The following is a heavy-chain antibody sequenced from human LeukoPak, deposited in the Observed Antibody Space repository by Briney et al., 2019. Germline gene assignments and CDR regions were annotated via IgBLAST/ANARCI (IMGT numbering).Heavy chain of an antibody. J-gene: IGHJ1*01. V-gene: IGHV3-23*01. D-gene: IGHD2-2*01. CDR2: ISGSGGST. CDR3: ATYSSSNGREFQY. Sequence: GGSLRLSCAASGFTFSSYAMSWVRQAPGKGLEWVSAISGSGGSTYYVDSVKGRFTISRDNAKNSLYLQMNSLRAGDTAVYYCATYSSSNGREFQYWGQGTLVTVSS. CDR1: GFTFSSYA.